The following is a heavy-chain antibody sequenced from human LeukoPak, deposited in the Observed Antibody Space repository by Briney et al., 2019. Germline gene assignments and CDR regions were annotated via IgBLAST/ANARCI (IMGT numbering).Heavy chain of an antibody. J-gene: IGHJ3*02. CDR2: ISSSSSTI. CDR1: GFSFSTYE. V-gene: IGHV3-48*03. D-gene: IGHD3-16*01. CDR3: ARVYTIAGFDI. Sequence: GGSLRLSCAASGFSFSTYEMNWVRQAPGKGLEWVSFISSSSSTIYYADSVKGRFTISRDNAKNSLYLQMNSLRAEDTAVYYCARVYTIAGFDIWGQGTVVTVSS.